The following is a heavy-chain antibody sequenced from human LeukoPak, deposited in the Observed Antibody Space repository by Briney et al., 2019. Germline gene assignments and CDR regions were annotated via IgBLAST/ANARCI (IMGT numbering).Heavy chain of an antibody. CDR2: INSDGSST. V-gene: IGHV3-74*01. Sequence: QPGGSLRLSCTASEFTFSSYAMSWVRQAPGKGLVWVSRINSDGSSTSYADSVKGRFTISRDNAKNTLYLQMNSLRAEDTAVYYCARELGYCSSTSCYQYAFDIWGQGTMVTVSS. D-gene: IGHD2-2*01. J-gene: IGHJ3*02. CDR1: EFTFSSYA. CDR3: ARELGYCSSTSCYQYAFDI.